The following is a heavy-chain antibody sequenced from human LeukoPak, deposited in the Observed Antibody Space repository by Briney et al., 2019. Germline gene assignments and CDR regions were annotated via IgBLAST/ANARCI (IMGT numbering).Heavy chain of an antibody. CDR2: IYYSGST. Sequence: SETLSLTCTVSGGSISSYYWSWIRQPPGKGLEWIGYIYYSGSTNYNPSLKSRVTISVDRSKNQFSLKLSSVTAADTAVYYCARDHRAAFDYWGQGTLVTVSS. CDR3: ARDHRAAFDY. D-gene: IGHD6-13*01. J-gene: IGHJ4*02. V-gene: IGHV4-59*12. CDR1: GGSISSYY.